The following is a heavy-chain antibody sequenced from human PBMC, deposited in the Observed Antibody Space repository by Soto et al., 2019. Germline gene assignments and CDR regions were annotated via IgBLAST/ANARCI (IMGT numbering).Heavy chain of an antibody. Sequence: QVQLQESGPGLVKPSQTLSLTCTVSGGSISSGGYYWSWIRQHPGKGLEWIGYIYYSGSTYYNPSLKSRVTISVDTSKNQFSLKLSSVTAADTAVYYCARVPEYYDILTGYYIAFDIWGQGTMVTVSS. J-gene: IGHJ3*02. CDR1: GGSISSGGYY. D-gene: IGHD3-9*01. CDR3: ARVPEYYDILTGYYIAFDI. V-gene: IGHV4-31*03. CDR2: IYYSGST.